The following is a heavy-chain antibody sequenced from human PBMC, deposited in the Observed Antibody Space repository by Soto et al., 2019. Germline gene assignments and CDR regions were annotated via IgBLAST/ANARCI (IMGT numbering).Heavy chain of an antibody. Sequence: SETLSLTCTVSGGSISSYYWSWIRQPPGKGLEWIGYIYYSGSTNYNPSLKSRVTISVDTSKNQFSLKLSSVTAADTAVYYCAREEVAGTHYWGQGTLVTVSS. D-gene: IGHD6-19*01. CDR3: AREEVAGTHY. V-gene: IGHV4-59*01. CDR2: IYYSGST. CDR1: GGSISSYY. J-gene: IGHJ4*02.